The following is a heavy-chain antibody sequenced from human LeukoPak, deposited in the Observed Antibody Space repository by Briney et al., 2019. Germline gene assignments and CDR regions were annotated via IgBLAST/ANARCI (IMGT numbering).Heavy chain of an antibody. CDR2: IIPIFGTA. Sequence: SVKVSCKASGGTFSSYAISWVRQAPGQGLEWMGGIIPIFGTANYAQKFQGRVTITADESTSTAYMELSSLRSEDTAVYYCARNMVRGVLYYYYYMDVWGKGTTVTTSS. CDR3: ARNMVRGVLYYYYYMDV. CDR1: GGTFSSYA. D-gene: IGHD3-10*01. V-gene: IGHV1-69*13. J-gene: IGHJ6*03.